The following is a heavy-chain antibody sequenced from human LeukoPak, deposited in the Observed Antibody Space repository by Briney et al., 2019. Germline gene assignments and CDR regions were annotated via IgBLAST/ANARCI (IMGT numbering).Heavy chain of an antibody. D-gene: IGHD2-8*01. CDR1: GFTFSSYA. Sequence: GGSLRLSCAASGFTFSSYAMHWVRQAPGKGLEWVAVISYDGSNKYYADSVKGRFTIPRDNSKNTLYLQMNSLRAEDTAVYYCARGPYCTNGVCYTPDAFDIWGQGTMVTVSS. CDR3: ARGPYCTNGVCYTPDAFDI. V-gene: IGHV3-30-3*01. CDR2: ISYDGSNK. J-gene: IGHJ3*02.